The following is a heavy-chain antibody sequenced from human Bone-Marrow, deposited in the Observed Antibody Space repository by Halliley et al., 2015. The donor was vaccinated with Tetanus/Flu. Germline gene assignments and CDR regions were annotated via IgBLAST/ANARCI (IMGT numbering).Heavy chain of an antibody. Sequence: TLSLTCTVSGGSISSYYWSWIRQHPGKGLEWIGYIFYRGTTYYNPSLKSRLTMSIDTSKTQFSLKLTSVTAADTAVYYCATSNWDFAYAMDVWGQGTTVTVSS. CDR3: ATSNWDFAYAMDV. V-gene: IGHV4-59*06. CDR2: IFYRGTT. D-gene: IGHD7-27*01. J-gene: IGHJ6*02. CDR1: GGSISSYY.